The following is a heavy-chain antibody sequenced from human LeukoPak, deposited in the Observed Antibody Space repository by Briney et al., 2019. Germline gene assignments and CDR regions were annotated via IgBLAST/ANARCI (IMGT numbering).Heavy chain of an antibody. CDR1: GFTFSSYS. CDR3: AKAVRGAFDI. J-gene: IGHJ3*02. CDR2: ISGSGGST. Sequence: GGSLRLSCAASGFTFSSYSMNWVRQAPGKGLEWVSAISGSGGSTYYADSVKGRFTISRDNSKNTLYLQMNSLRAEDTAVYYCAKAVRGAFDIWGQGTMVTVSS. D-gene: IGHD3-22*01. V-gene: IGHV3-23*01.